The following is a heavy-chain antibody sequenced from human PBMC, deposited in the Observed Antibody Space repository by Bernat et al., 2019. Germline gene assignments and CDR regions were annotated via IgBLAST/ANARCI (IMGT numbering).Heavy chain of an antibody. Sequence: EVQLVESGGALVQPGGSLRLSCAASGFTFSTYWMHWVRQAPGKGLVWVSRINDDGSNTNYADSVKGRFTISRDNAKDTLYLPMNSLRAEDTAVYYCARVGGGSSGYVNWFDPWGQGTLVTVSS. CDR2: INDDGSNT. D-gene: IGHD3-22*01. CDR1: GFTFSTYW. V-gene: IGHV3-74*01. J-gene: IGHJ5*02. CDR3: ARVGGGSSGYVNWFDP.